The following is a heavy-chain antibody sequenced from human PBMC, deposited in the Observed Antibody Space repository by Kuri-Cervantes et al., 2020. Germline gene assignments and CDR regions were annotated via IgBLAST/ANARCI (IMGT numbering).Heavy chain of an antibody. CDR1: GFSPSTSGVG. D-gene: IGHD2/OR15-2a*01. J-gene: IGHJ3*02. CDR2: IYWDDDK. CDR3: AHRSIDYDAFDI. V-gene: IGHV2-5*05. Sequence: SGPTLVKPTQTLTLTCTFSGFSPSTSGVGVGWIRQPPGKALEWLALIYWDDDKRYGPSLKSRLTITKDTSKNQVVLTMTNMDPVDTATYYCAHRSIDYDAFDIWGQGTMVTVSS.